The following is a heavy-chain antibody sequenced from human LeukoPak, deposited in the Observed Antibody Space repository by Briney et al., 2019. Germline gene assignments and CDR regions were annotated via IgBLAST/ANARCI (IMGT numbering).Heavy chain of an antibody. CDR1: GYTFTGYY. CDR2: INPNSGGA. Sequence: ASVKVSCKASGYTFTGYYMHWVRQAPGQGLGWMGWINPNSGGANYAQKFQGRVTMTRDTSISTAYMELSRLRSDDTAVYYCARAGLILRFLEPRASAFDYWGQGTRVTVSS. D-gene: IGHD3-3*01. CDR3: ARAGLILRFLEPRASAFDY. J-gene: IGHJ4*02. V-gene: IGHV1-2*02.